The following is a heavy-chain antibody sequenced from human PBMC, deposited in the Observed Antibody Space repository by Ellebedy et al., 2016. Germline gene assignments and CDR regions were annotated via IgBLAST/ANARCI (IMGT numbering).Heavy chain of an antibody. D-gene: IGHD3-16*01. Sequence: GGSLRLSCAASGFSVSSNDMSWVRQAPGKGLEWVSILYRGGSTYYADSVKGRFTISRDNSKNTLYLQMNSLRAEDTAVYYCANSPPLGFVFTSLDVWGRGTTVTVSS. J-gene: IGHJ6*02. CDR2: LYRGGST. CDR3: ANSPPLGFVFTSLDV. CDR1: GFSVSSND. V-gene: IGHV3-53*01.